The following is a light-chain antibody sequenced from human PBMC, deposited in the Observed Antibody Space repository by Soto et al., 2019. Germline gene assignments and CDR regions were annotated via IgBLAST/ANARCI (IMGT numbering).Light chain of an antibody. V-gene: IGKV3-20*01. CDR3: QQYGSSGT. J-gene: IGKJ1*01. CDR1: QSVSNNY. CDR2: GAS. Sequence: ENVLTHSPSTLSLSPGERATLSCRASQSVSNNYLAWYQQKPGQAPRLLIYGASNRATGIPDRFSGSGSGTDFTLTISRLEPEDFAVYYCQQYGSSGTFGQGTKVDIK.